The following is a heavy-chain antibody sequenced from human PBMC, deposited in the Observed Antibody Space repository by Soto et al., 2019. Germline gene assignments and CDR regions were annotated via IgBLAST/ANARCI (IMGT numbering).Heavy chain of an antibody. Sequence: ASVKVSCKVSVYTLTELSMHWVRQAPGKGLEWMGGFDPEDGETIYAQKFQGRVTMTEDTSTDTAYMELSSLRSEDTAVYYCATSSWYGGRNWFDPWGQGTLVTVSS. V-gene: IGHV1-24*01. CDR1: VYTLTELS. CDR2: FDPEDGET. J-gene: IGHJ5*02. D-gene: IGHD3-10*01. CDR3: ATSSWYGGRNWFDP.